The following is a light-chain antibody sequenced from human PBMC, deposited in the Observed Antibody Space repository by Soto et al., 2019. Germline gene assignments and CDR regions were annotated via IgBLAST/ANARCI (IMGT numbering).Light chain of an antibody. CDR1: QSFSSS. J-gene: IGKJ4*01. Sequence: EVVLAESPGTLSLCPRERATLSCRARQSFSSSLAWYQQKPGQAPRLLIYDASNRATGIPARFSGSGSGTDFTLTISSLEPEDFAVYYCQQRSNWPLTFGGGTKVDIK. CDR3: QQRSNWPLT. V-gene: IGKV3-11*01. CDR2: DAS.